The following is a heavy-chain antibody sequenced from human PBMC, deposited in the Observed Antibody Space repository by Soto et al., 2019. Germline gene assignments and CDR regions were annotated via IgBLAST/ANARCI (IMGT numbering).Heavy chain of an antibody. V-gene: IGHV1-18*01. CDR1: GYTFTSYG. CDR3: ARDLDSEGRGQYSGFERGPNWFDP. D-gene: IGHD5-12*01. CDR2: ISAYNGNT. J-gene: IGHJ5*02. Sequence: ASVKVSCKASGYTFTSYGISWVRQAPGQGLEWMGWISAYNGNTNYAQKLQGRVTMTTDTSTSTAYMELSSLRSEDTAVYYCARDLDSEGRGQYSGFERGPNWFDPWGQGTLVTVAS.